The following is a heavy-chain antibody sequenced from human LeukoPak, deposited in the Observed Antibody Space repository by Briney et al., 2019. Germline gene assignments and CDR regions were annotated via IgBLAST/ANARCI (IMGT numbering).Heavy chain of an antibody. CDR3: ARDGRDGYNTFDY. Sequence: GGSLRLSCAASGFTFSDYYMSWIRHAPATGLERVSYISSSASTIYYADSVKGRFTISRDNAKNSLYLQMNSLRAEDTAVYYCARDGRDGYNTFDYWGQGTLVTVSS. V-gene: IGHV3-11*04. CDR2: ISSSASTI. D-gene: IGHD5-24*01. J-gene: IGHJ4*02. CDR1: GFTFSDYY.